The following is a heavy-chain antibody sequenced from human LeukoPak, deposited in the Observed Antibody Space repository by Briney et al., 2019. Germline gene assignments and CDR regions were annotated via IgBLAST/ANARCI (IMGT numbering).Heavy chain of an antibody. Sequence: PGGSLRLSCAASGFTFSSYWMSWVRQAPGKGLEWVANIKQEGSEKYYVDSVKGRFTISRDNAKNPLYLQMNSLRAEDTAVYYCARTRRYCSGGSCLYYFDYWGQGTLVTVSS. V-gene: IGHV3-7*01. CDR1: GFTFSSYW. CDR3: ARTRRYCSGGSCLYYFDY. CDR2: IKQEGSEK. J-gene: IGHJ4*02. D-gene: IGHD2-15*01.